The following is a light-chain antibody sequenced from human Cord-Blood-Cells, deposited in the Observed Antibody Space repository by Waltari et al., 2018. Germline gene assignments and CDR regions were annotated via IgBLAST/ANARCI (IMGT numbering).Light chain of an antibody. CDR1: QSVSSY. CDR3: QQRSNWPALT. CDR2: DAS. J-gene: IGKJ4*01. Sequence: EIVLTQSPATLSLSPGERATLSCRASQSVSSYLAWYQQKPGQAPRLLIYDASNRATGIPARFSGSWSRTDFTLTISSLEPEDFAVYYWQQRSNWPALTFGGGTKVEIK. V-gene: IGKV3-11*01.